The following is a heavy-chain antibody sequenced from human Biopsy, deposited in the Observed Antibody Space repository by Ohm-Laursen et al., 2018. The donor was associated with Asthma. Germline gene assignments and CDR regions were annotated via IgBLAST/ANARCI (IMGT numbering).Heavy chain of an antibody. D-gene: IGHD3-10*01. J-gene: IGHJ6*02. V-gene: IGHV1-18*01. CDR1: GYTFNSAG. CDR2: ISVYNGNT. Sequence: VASVKVSCKTSGYTFNSAGITWVRQAPGQGLEWMGWISVYNGNTKVAQKLQDRVTMITDTSTSTAYMELRSLRSDVTAVYFCARAVDYSHYYGIDVWGQGTTVTVS. CDR3: ARAVDYSHYYGIDV.